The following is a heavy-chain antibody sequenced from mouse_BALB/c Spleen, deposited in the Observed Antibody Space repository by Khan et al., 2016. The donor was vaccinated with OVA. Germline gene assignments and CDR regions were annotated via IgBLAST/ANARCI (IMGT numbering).Heavy chain of an antibody. D-gene: IGHD1-1*01. CDR2: INPSNGGT. J-gene: IGHJ1*01. CDR3: TRKDYDGSSHRYFDV. Sequence: VQLQQSGTELVKPGASVKLSCKTSGYTFTRYYMYWVKQRPGQGLEWIGEINPSNGGTNFNEKFKSKATLTVDKLYSTAYMQLSSLPSEDSAVYYCTRKDYDGSSHRYFDVWGGGTTVTVSS. V-gene: IGHV1-53*01. CDR1: GYTFTRYY.